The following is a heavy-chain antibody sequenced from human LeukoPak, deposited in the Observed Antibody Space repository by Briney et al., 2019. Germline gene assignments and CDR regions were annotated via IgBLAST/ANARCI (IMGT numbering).Heavy chain of an antibody. J-gene: IGHJ4*02. CDR2: ISSSGSTI. CDR1: GFTFSSYE. CDR3: ARVLVVAAAFDY. Sequence: GGSLRLSCAASGFTFSSYEMNWVRQDPGKRLEWVSYISSSGSTIYYADSVKGRFTISRDNAKNSLYLQMNSLRAEDTAVYYCARVLVVAAAFDYRGQGTLVTVSS. D-gene: IGHD2-15*01. V-gene: IGHV3-48*03.